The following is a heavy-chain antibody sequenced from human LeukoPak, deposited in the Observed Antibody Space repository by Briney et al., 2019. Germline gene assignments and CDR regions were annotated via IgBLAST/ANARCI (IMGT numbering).Heavy chain of an antibody. D-gene: IGHD1-26*01. J-gene: IGHJ4*02. CDR2: ISGSGYAI. CDR3: AKLSGTYSRGGDH. CDR1: GFTFSDFH. Sequence: GGSLRLSCTASGFTFSDFHMSWIRQAPGKGLEWVSHISGSGYAIHHPGSVKGRFTISRDNAKNSLYLQMNSLRVEDSAVYYCAKLSGTYSRGGDHWGQGTLVTVSS. V-gene: IGHV3-11*01.